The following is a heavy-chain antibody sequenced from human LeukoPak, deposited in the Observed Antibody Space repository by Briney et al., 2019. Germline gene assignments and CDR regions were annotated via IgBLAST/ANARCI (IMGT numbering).Heavy chain of an antibody. CDR2: IYYSGGST. V-gene: IGHV3-23*01. CDR1: GFTFSNYA. Sequence: GGSLRLSCAASGFTFSNYALSWVRQAPGKGLEWVSAIYYSGGSTYYADSVKGRFTISRDNSKNTLYLQMNSLRAEDTAVYYCAKVRREVGMSYDYWGQGALVTVSS. CDR3: AKVRREVGMSYDY. J-gene: IGHJ4*02. D-gene: IGHD1-14*01.